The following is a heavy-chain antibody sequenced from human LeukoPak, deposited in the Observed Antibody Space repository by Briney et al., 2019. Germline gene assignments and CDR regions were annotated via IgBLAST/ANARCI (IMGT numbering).Heavy chain of an antibody. D-gene: IGHD2/OR15-2a*01. Sequence: GGSLRLSCAASGFTFRSYEMSWVRQAPGKGLEWVSYISSGGGTIHYADSVKGRFTISRDNAKNSLFLQMYSLRAGGTAVYYCARERSQNLFDYWGQGTLVTVSS. CDR1: GFTFRSYE. CDR3: ARERSQNLFDY. V-gene: IGHV3-48*03. CDR2: ISSGGGTI. J-gene: IGHJ4*02.